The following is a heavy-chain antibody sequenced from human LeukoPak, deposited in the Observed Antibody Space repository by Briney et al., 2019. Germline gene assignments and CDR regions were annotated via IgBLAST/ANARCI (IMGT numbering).Heavy chain of an antibody. D-gene: IGHD2-2*01. J-gene: IGHJ4*02. CDR1: GFTFSSYG. Sequence: GGSLRLSCAASGFTFSSYGMHWVRQAPGKGLEWVAFIRYDGSNKYYADSVKGRFTISRDNSKNTLYLQMNSLRAEDTAVYYCAKNHLVVVPAAPSDYWGQGTLVTVSS. CDR3: AKNHLVVVPAAPSDY. CDR2: IRYDGSNK. V-gene: IGHV3-30*02.